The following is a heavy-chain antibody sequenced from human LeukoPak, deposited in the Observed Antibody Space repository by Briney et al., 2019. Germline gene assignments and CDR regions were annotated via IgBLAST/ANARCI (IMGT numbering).Heavy chain of an antibody. CDR2: IRYDGSNK. J-gene: IGHJ4*02. Sequence: PGGSLRLSCAASGFTFSSYSMNWVRQAPGKGLEWVAFIRYDGSNKYYADSVKGRFTISRDNSKNTLYLQMNSLRAEDTAVYYCAKDGGAYCGGDCYYDYWGQGTLVTVSS. D-gene: IGHD2-21*01. CDR1: GFTFSSYS. CDR3: AKDGGAYCGGDCYYDY. V-gene: IGHV3-30*02.